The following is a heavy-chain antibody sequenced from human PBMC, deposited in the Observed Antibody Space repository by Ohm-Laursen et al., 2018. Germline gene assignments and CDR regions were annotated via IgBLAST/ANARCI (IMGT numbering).Heavy chain of an antibody. D-gene: IGHD1-14*01. Sequence: SLRLSCAASGFTVCSNHMTWVRQAPGKGLEWVSVMYSGGSAGYADSVKGRFTISRNNSKNMVYLQMNRLRAEDTDVYYFARVGNVTNYYNMDVWGQGTRVTVSS. CDR2: MYSGGSA. V-gene: IGHV3-53*01. CDR1: GFTVCSNH. J-gene: IGHJ6*02. CDR3: ARVGNVTNYYNMDV.